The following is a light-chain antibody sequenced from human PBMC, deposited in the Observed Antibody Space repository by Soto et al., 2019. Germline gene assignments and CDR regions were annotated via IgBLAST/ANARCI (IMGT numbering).Light chain of an antibody. CDR2: GAS. J-gene: IGKJ1*01. Sequence: VLTQSPGTLSLSPGERATLSCRASQSVSSSYLAWYQQKPGQAPRLLIYGASSRATGIPDRFSGSGSGTDFTLTISRLEPEDFAVYYCQQYGSSLPSTFGQGTKVDIK. CDR1: QSVSSSY. V-gene: IGKV3-20*01. CDR3: QQYGSSLPST.